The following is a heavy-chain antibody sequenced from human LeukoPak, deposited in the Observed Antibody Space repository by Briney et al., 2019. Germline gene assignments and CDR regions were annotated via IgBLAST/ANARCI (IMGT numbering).Heavy chain of an antibody. D-gene: IGHD1-26*01. CDR3: ATPVIVGATNSFDY. CDR1: GFTFSSYA. Sequence: GGSLRLSCAASGFTFSSYAMHWVRQAPGKGLGWVAVISYDGSNKYYADSVKGRFTISRDNSKNTLYLQMNSLRAEDTAVYYCATPVIVGATNSFDYWGQGTLVTVSS. CDR2: ISYDGSNK. V-gene: IGHV3-30-3*01. J-gene: IGHJ4*02.